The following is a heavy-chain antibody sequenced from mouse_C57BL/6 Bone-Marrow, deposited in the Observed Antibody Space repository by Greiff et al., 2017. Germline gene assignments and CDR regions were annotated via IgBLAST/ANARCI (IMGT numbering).Heavy chain of an antibody. CDR2: IHPNSGST. CDR3: AREGDYGSSPYAMDY. J-gene: IGHJ4*01. Sequence: QVQLQQPGAELVKPGASVKLSCKASGYTFTSYWMHWVKQRPGQGLEWIGMIHPNSGSTNYNEKFKSKATLTVDKSSSTAYMQLSSLTSEDSAVYYCAREGDYGSSPYAMDYWGQGTSVTVSS. CDR1: GYTFTSYW. D-gene: IGHD1-1*01. V-gene: IGHV1-64*01.